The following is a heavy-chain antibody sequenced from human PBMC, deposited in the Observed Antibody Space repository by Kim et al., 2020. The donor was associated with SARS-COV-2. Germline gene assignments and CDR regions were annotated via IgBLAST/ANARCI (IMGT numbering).Heavy chain of an antibody. V-gene: IGHV4-59*08. D-gene: IGHD3-16*01. Sequence: SETLSLTCTVSSGSISTYYWSWIRQPPGKGLEWVGYIYYSGSTLYNPSLKSRVSISVDTSKNQFSLRLSSVTAADTAVYYCARGGDAGSYPYNSFDYWGQGIVVTVSS. CDR3: ARGGDAGSYPYNSFDY. CDR2: IYYSGST. J-gene: IGHJ4*02. CDR1: SGSISTYY.